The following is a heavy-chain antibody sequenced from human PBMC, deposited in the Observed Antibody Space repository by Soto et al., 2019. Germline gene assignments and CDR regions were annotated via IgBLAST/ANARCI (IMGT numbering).Heavy chain of an antibody. Sequence: QVQLVQSGAEVKKPGSSVKVSCKASGGTFSSYAISWVRQAPGQGLEWMGGIIPIFGTANYAQKFQGRVTITADESTSTAYMELSSLRSEDMAVYYCARAGYYYDSSGYDAFDIWGQGTMVTVSS. CDR3: ARAGYYYDSSGYDAFDI. CDR1: GGTFSSYA. D-gene: IGHD3-22*01. V-gene: IGHV1-69*01. J-gene: IGHJ3*02. CDR2: IIPIFGTA.